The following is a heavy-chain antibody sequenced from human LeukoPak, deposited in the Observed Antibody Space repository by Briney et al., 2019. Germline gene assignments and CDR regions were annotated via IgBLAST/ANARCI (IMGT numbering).Heavy chain of an antibody. CDR2: VYYSGST. Sequence: PSETLSLTCTVSGGSISSSGYYWGWIRQPPGKGLEWIGTVYYSGSTYYNPSLKSRVTISVDTSKNQFTLKVRSVTAADTGVYFCARKGLRPLEWLSEYFFDYWGQGTLVSVAS. D-gene: IGHD3-3*01. V-gene: IGHV4-39*06. CDR1: GGSISSSGYY. J-gene: IGHJ4*02. CDR3: ARKGLRPLEWLSEYFFDY.